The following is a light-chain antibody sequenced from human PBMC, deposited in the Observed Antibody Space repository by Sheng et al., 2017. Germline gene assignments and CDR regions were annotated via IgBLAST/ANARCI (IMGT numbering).Light chain of an antibody. Sequence: EIVLTQSPGTLSLSPGERATLSCRASQSVSSYLAWYQQKPGQAPRLLIYDASNRATGIPARFSGSGSGTDFTLTISSLEPEDFAIYYCQQRSNWPFTFGGGTKVEIK. CDR3: QQRSNWPFT. J-gene: IGKJ4*01. CDR1: QSVSSY. V-gene: IGKV3-11*01. CDR2: DAS.